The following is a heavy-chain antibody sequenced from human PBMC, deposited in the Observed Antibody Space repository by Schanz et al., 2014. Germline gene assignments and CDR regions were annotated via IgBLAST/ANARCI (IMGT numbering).Heavy chain of an antibody. CDR1: GFSFGSYA. CDR2: ISSNSDYI. CDR3: ARDGGRDGYNLAFDV. J-gene: IGHJ3*01. D-gene: IGHD5-12*01. V-gene: IGHV3-23*04. Sequence: EVQLVESGGGLVQRGGSLRLSCAASGFSFGSYAMSWVRQAPGRGLEWVSSISSNSDYIYYSESVKGRFIISRDSSKNTLFLQMNSLRAEDTAVYFCARDGGRDGYNLAFDVWGQGTLVTVSS.